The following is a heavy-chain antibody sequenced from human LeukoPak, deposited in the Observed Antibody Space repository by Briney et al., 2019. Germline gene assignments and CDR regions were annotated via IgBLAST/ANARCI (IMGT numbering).Heavy chain of an antibody. CDR2: IKQDGSEK. V-gene: IGHV3-7*01. CDR1: GFTFSSYS. Sequence: GGSLRLSCAASGFTFSSYSMNWVRQAPGKGLEWVANIKQDGSEKYYVDPVKGRFTISRDNAKNSLYLQMNSLRAEDTAVYYCASLTGTTSSLDFDYWGQGTLVTVSS. D-gene: IGHD1-20*01. CDR3: ASLTGTTSSLDFDY. J-gene: IGHJ4*02.